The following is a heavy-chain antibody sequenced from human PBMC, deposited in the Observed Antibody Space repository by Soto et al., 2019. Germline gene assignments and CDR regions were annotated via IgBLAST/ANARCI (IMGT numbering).Heavy chain of an antibody. CDR2: ISSSSSTI. J-gene: IGHJ6*04. CDR1: GFTFSSYS. V-gene: IGHV3-48*02. Sequence: EVQLVESGGGLVQPGGSLRLSCAASGFTFSSYSMNWVRQAPGKGLEWVSYISSSSSTIYYADSVKGRFTISRDNAKNSLYLQMNSLRDEDTAVYYCAIGPLDGDYHYYYYGMDVCGEVTTVTVSS. D-gene: IGHD4-17*01. CDR3: AIGPLDGDYHYYYYGMDV.